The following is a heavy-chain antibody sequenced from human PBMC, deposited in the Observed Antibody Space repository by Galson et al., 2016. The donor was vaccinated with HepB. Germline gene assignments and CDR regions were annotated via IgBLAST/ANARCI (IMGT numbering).Heavy chain of an antibody. V-gene: IGHV4-4*02. J-gene: IGHJ6*02. D-gene: IGHD5-24*01. CDR2: IYHSGDT. CDR1: GGSISSDNW. CDR3: VRGDVYIPGDV. Sequence: SETLSLTCAVSGGSISSDNWWSWVRQAPGKGLEWIGEIYHSGDTKYNPSLKSRITMSVDTSKNHFSLNLNSVTAADTAVYYCVRGDVYIPGDVWGQGTTVTVSS.